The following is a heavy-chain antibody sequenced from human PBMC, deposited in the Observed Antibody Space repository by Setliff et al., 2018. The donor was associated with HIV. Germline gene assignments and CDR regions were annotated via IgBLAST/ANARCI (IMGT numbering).Heavy chain of an antibody. Sequence: PSETLSLTCTVSGDFFSSDYYWGWIRQPPGKGLEWIGSFYETGYTNYNPSLKSRVTISVDTSKNQFSLKLTSVTAADTAVYYCARPLTTSYYFWGDAFAIWGQGTMVTVSS. V-gene: IGHV4-38-2*02. D-gene: IGHD3-10*02. CDR3: ARPLTTSYYFWGDAFAI. CDR2: FYETGYT. CDR1: GDFFSSDYY. J-gene: IGHJ3*02.